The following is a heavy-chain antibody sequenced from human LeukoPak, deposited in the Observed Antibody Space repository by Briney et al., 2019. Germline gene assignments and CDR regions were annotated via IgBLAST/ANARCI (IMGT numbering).Heavy chain of an antibody. V-gene: IGHV3-64D*06. CDR1: GVTFSGYA. J-gene: IGHJ4*02. CDR3: VRGFTYYYGSGSYVDY. Sequence: PGGSLRLSCSASGVTFSGYAFYWVRQAPGKGLEYVSAISGNGGSTYYADSVRGRFTISRDNSKNTLYLQMSSLRAEDTAVYYCVRGFTYYYGSGSYVDYWGQGTLVTVSS. D-gene: IGHD3-10*01. CDR2: ISGNGGST.